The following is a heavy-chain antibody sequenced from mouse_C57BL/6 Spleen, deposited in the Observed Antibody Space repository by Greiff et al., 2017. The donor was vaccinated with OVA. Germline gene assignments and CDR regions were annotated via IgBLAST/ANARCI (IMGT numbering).Heavy chain of an antibody. CDR1: GYTFTSYW. CDR3: ARRGYYGSSYDSNWYFDV. V-gene: IGHV1-50*01. CDR2: IDPSDSYT. D-gene: IGHD1-1*01. J-gene: IGHJ1*03. Sequence: QVQLQQSGAELVKPGASVKLSCKASGYTFTSYWMQWVKQRPGQGLEWIGEIDPSDSYTNYNQKFKGKATLTVDTSSSTAYMQLSSLTSEDSAVYYCARRGYYGSSYDSNWYFDVWGTGTTVTVSS.